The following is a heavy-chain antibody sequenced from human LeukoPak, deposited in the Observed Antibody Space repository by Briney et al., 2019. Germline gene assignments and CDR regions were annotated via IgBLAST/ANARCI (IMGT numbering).Heavy chain of an antibody. CDR2: ISGSGGST. D-gene: IGHD3-22*01. J-gene: IGHJ4*02. CDR3: AKGGVLDYYDSSGYYPPYYFDY. Sequence: GSLRLSCAASGFTFSSYAMSWVRQAPGKGLEWVSAISGSGGSTYYADSVKGRFTISRDNSKNTLYLQMNSLRAEDTAVYYCAKGGVLDYYDSSGYYPPYYFDYWGQGTLVTVSS. CDR1: GFTFSSYA. V-gene: IGHV3-23*01.